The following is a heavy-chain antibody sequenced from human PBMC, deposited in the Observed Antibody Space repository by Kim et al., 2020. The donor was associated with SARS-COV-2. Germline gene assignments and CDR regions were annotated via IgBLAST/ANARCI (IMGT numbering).Heavy chain of an antibody. J-gene: IGHJ3*02. CDR3: AVGLYYYDSSGSETGDAFDI. V-gene: IGHV1-69*13. Sequence: SVKVSCKASGGTFSSYAISWVRQAPGQGLEWMGGIIPIFGTAKYAQKFQGRVTITADESTSTAYMELSSLRSEDTAVYYCAVGLYYYDSSGSETGDAFDIWGQGTMVTVSS. D-gene: IGHD3-22*01. CDR1: GGTFSSYA. CDR2: IIPIFGTA.